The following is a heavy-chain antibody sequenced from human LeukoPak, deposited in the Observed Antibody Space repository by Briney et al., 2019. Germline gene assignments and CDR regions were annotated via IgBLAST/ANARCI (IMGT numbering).Heavy chain of an antibody. CDR3: ARGPCTGGVCYNAFDI. V-gene: IGHV1-69*13. D-gene: IGHD2-8*02. Sequence: GASVKVSCKASVCTFSSYAISWVRQAPGQGLEWVGGIIPIFGTANYEQKFQGRVTITSDESTSTAYMELSSLRSEDTAVYYCARGPCTGGVCYNAFDIWGQGTMVTVSS. CDR1: VCTFSSYA. CDR2: IIPIFGTA. J-gene: IGHJ3*02.